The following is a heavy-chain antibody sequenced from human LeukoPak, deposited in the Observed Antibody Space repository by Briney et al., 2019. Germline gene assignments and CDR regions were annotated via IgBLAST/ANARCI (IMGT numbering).Heavy chain of an antibody. V-gene: IGHV1-18*01. CDR1: GDTFTTYG. CDR3: ARSFARDSDILTGHYIGDY. CDR2: ISGYNGNT. D-gene: IGHD3-9*01. Sequence: GASVKVSCKASGDTFTTYGITWVRQAPGQGLEWMGWISGYNGNTEYTQKFQGRVAMTRDTSTSTAYMELRSLRSEDTAMYYCARSFARDSDILTGHYIGDYWGQGTLVTVSS. J-gene: IGHJ4*02.